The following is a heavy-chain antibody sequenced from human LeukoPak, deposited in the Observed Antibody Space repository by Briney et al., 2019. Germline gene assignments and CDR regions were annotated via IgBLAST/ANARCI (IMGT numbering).Heavy chain of an antibody. J-gene: IGHJ4*02. Sequence: PSETLSLACTVSGGSISSSSYYWGWIRQPPGKGLEWIGSICYSGSTYYNPSLKSRVTISVDTSKNQFSLKLSSVTAADTAVYYCASPFGSGSHDYWGQGTLVTVSS. CDR1: GGSISSSSYY. CDR2: ICYSGST. D-gene: IGHD3-10*01. CDR3: ASPFGSGSHDY. V-gene: IGHV4-39*01.